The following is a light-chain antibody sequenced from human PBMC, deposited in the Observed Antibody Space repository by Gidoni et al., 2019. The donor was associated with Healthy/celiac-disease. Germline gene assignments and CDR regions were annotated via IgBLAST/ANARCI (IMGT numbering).Light chain of an antibody. Sequence: DIQMTQSPSSLSASVGDRVNINCRARKGIRNDLGWYQQKQGKAPKRLIYAASSLHSGVPSRFRGSGSWTEFALTSSSLQPEDCASYYCLQHNSYPRTFGDXTKVGIK. CDR3: LQHNSYPRT. J-gene: IGKJ4*01. V-gene: IGKV1-17*01. CDR2: AAS. CDR1: KGIRND.